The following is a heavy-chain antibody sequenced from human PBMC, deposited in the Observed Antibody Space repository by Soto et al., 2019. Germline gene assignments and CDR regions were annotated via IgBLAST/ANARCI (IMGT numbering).Heavy chain of an antibody. D-gene: IGHD2-15*01. CDR3: AREMAALNYFDY. CDR2: ISSSSGTI. CDR1: GFTFNSYG. V-gene: IGHV3-48*01. J-gene: IGHJ4*02. Sequence: PGGSLSLSCAASGFTFNSYGIHWVRQAPGKGLEWVSYISSSSGTIYYADSVKGRFTISRDNAKNSLYLQMNSLRAEDTAVYYCAREMAALNYFDYWGQGTLVTVSS.